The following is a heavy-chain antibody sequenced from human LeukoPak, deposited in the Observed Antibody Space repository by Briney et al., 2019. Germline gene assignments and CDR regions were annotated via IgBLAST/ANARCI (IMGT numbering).Heavy chain of an antibody. J-gene: IGHJ4*02. D-gene: IGHD3-9*01. CDR1: GGTFSSYA. CDR3: ARGPIGYFDWLSSYFDY. Sequence: SVKVSCKASGGTFSSYAISWVRQAPGQGLEWMGGIIPIFGTANYAQKFQGRVTITADKSTSTAYMELSSLRSEDTAVYYCARGPIGYFDWLSSYFDYWGQGTLVTVSS. CDR2: IIPIFGTA. V-gene: IGHV1-69*06.